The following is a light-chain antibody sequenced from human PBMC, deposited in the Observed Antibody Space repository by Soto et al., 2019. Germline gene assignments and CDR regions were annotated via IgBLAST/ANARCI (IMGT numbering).Light chain of an antibody. V-gene: IGLV1-44*01. Sequence: QSVLTPPHSASGTPGQRVTISCSGSSSNIGSNTVNWYQQLPGTAPKLLIYSNNQRPSGVPDRFSGSKSGTSASLAISGLQSEDEADYYCAAWDDSLNGLVFGGGTKLTVL. CDR2: SNN. J-gene: IGLJ2*01. CDR1: SSNIGSNT. CDR3: AAWDDSLNGLV.